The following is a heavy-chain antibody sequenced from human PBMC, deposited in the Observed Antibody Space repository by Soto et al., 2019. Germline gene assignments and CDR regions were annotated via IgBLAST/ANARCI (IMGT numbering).Heavy chain of an antibody. D-gene: IGHD3-3*01. CDR2: ILRNGGGT. CDR1: GFTFSNYA. J-gene: IGHJ4*02. V-gene: IGHV3-23*01. CDR3: AKDLRPDGKYDLDY. Sequence: EVQLLESGGGLVQSGGSLRLSCAASGFTFSNYAMNWVRQAPGKGLEWVSLILRNGGGTEYADYGKGRFTVSRDNSKNTLFLQMNYLRADDTAVYYCAKDLRPDGKYDLDYWGQGTLVTVSS.